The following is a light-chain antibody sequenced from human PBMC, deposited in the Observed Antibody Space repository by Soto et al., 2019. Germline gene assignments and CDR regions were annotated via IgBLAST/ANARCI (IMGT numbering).Light chain of an antibody. CDR1: QTVGNY. CDR2: GAS. Sequence: EIVLIQSPATLSLSPGERATLSCRSSQTVGNYLAWYQQRPGQAPRLLIYGASSRATGIPDRFSGTGSETDFTLTISRLEPEDFAVYYCQQYDNSPITFGQGTRLEI. V-gene: IGKV3-20*01. J-gene: IGKJ5*01. CDR3: QQYDNSPIT.